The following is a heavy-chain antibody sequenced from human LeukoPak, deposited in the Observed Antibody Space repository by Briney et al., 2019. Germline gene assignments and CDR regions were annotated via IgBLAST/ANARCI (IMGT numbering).Heavy chain of an antibody. CDR3: AAVANTGFDY. D-gene: IGHD6-19*01. J-gene: IGHJ4*02. CDR2: ISGSGGNT. Sequence: GGSLRLSCAASGFTFSSYSMSWVRQAPGKGLEWVSAISGSGGNTYCADSVKGRFTISRDTSKNTLYLQMNSLRAEDTAVYYCAAVANTGFDYWGQGTLGTVSS. V-gene: IGHV3-23*01. CDR1: GFTFSSYS.